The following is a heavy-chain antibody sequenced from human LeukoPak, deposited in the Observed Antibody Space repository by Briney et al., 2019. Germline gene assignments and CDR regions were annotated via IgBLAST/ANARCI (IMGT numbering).Heavy chain of an antibody. CDR1: GYTFTGYY. V-gene: IGHV1-2*02. Sequence: ASVKVSCKASGYTFTGYYMHWVRQAPGQGLEWVGWINPNSGGTNYAQKFQGRVTMTRDTSISTAYMELSRLRSDDTAVYYCARGVIAARRGVYYYMDVWGKGTTVTVSS. CDR2: INPNSGGT. CDR3: ARGVIAARRGVYYYMDV. D-gene: IGHD6-6*01. J-gene: IGHJ6*03.